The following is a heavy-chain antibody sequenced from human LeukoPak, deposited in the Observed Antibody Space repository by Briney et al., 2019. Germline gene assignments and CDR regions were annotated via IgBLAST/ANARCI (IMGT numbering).Heavy chain of an antibody. Sequence: ASVKVSCKASGYTFTSYDINWVRQATGQGLEWMGWMNSNSGNTGYAQKFQGRVTITRNTSISTAYMELSSLRSEDTAVYYCARGLGYCSGGSCYPRWGQGTLVTVSS. CDR1: GYTFTSYD. D-gene: IGHD2-15*01. CDR3: ARGLGYCSGGSCYPR. V-gene: IGHV1-8*03. J-gene: IGHJ4*02. CDR2: MNSNSGNT.